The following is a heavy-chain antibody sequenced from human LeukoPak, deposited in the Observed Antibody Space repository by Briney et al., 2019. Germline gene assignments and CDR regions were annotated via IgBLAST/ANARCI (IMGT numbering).Heavy chain of an antibody. CDR2: IYHNGST. Sequence: QVQLQESGPGLVKSSGTLSLTCSVSGGSITTSSWWSWVRRPPGTGVGWTGEIYHNGSTKYNPSLKSRATISIDKSKNQLSLRLTPVTAADTAVYYCARGGWTDVWYHGMDVWGQGTTVSVSS. J-gene: IGHJ6*02. D-gene: IGHD3-16*01. CDR3: ARGGWTDVWYHGMDV. V-gene: IGHV4-4*02. CDR1: GGSITTSSW.